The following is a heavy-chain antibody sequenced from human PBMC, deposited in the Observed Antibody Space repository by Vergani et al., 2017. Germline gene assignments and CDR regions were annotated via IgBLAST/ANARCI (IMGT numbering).Heavy chain of an antibody. J-gene: IGHJ4*02. CDR1: GFTFSSYA. D-gene: IGHD3-22*01. Sequence: EVQLLESGGGLVQPGGSLRLSCVASGFTFSSYAMSWVRQAPGKGLEWVSAISGSGGSTYYADSVKGRFTISRDNSKNTLYLQINSLRAEDTAVYYCAKGEEYYYDSSGYLFDYWGQGTLVTVSS. V-gene: IGHV3-23*01. CDR3: AKGEEYYYDSSGYLFDY. CDR2: ISGSGGST.